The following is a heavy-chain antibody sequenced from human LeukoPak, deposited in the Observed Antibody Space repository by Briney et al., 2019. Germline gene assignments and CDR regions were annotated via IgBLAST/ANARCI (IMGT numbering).Heavy chain of an antibody. CDR3: ARRSRGIAAAGLDY. CDR1: GFTFSSYW. J-gene: IGHJ4*02. V-gene: IGHV3-74*01. Sequence: GGSLRLSCAASGFTFSSYWMHWVRQAPGKGLVWVSRINSDGSSTSYADSVKGRFTISRDNAKNTLYLQMNSLRAEDTAVYYCARRSRGIAAAGLDYWGQGTLVTVSS. D-gene: IGHD6-13*01. CDR2: INSDGSST.